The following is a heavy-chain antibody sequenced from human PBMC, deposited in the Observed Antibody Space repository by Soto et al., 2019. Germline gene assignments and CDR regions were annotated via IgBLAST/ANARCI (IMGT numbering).Heavy chain of an antibody. D-gene: IGHD6-6*01. Sequence: QLQLQESGPGLVKPSETLSLTCTVSGGSISSSSYYWGWIRQPPGKGLEWIGSIYYSGSTYYNPSLKSRVTISVDTSKNQFSLKLSSVTAADTAVYYCARLRMIAARPSVFDYWGQGTLVTVSS. CDR2: IYYSGST. J-gene: IGHJ4*02. V-gene: IGHV4-39*01. CDR1: GGSISSSSYY. CDR3: ARLRMIAARPSVFDY.